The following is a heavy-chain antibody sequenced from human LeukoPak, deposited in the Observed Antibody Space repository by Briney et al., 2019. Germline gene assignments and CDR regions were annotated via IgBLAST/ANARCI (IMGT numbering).Heavy chain of an antibody. CDR1: GGSISSGGYS. Sequence: PSETLSLTCAVSGGSISSGGYSWSWIRQPPGKGLEWIGEINHSGSTNYNPSLKSRVTISVDTSKNQFSLKLSSVTAADTAVYYCARRLGVFYDSSGYPPGGGYFDYWGQGTLVTVSS. CDR3: ARRLGVFYDSSGYPPGGGYFDY. J-gene: IGHJ4*02. V-gene: IGHV4-34*01. D-gene: IGHD3-22*01. CDR2: INHSGST.